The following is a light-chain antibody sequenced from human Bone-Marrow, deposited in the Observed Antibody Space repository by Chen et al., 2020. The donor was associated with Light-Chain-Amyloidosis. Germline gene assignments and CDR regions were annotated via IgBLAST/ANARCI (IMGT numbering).Light chain of an antibody. CDR3: HQYGLSPYS. CDR2: AAS. J-gene: IGKJ2*03. CDR1: LSVTSSN. Sequence: IVLTQSPGTLSLSPGERATLSCRASLSVTSSNLAWYQQKPGQAPRLLIYAASIRVTGIPDRFSGSGSGTDFTLIISRLEPEDFALYYCHQYGLSPYSFGQGTKLEIK. V-gene: IGKV3-20*01.